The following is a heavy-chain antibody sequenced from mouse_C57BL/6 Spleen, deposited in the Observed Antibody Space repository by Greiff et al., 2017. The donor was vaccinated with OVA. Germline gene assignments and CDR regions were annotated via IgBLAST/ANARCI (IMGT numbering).Heavy chain of an antibody. CDR1: GYSITSGYY. J-gene: IGHJ3*01. Sequence: DVKLVESGPGLVKPSQSLSLTCSVTGYSITSGYYWNWIRQFPGNKLEWMGYISYDGSNNYNPSLKNRISITRDTSKNQFFLKLNSVTTEDTATYYGARDYYGSSPGFAYWGQGTLVTVSA. CDR3: ARDYYGSSPGFAY. D-gene: IGHD1-1*01. CDR2: ISYDGSN. V-gene: IGHV3-6*01.